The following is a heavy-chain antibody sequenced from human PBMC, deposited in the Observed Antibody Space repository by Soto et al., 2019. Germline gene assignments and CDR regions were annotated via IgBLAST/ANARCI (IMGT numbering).Heavy chain of an antibody. V-gene: IGHV3-33*01. D-gene: IGHD2-2*01. CDR2: IWYDGSNK. CDR3: ARDGPGYCSSTSCYPSDYYYGMDV. CDR1: GFTFSSYG. J-gene: IGHJ6*02. Sequence: QVQLVESGGGVVQPGRSLRLSCAASGFTFSSYGMHWVRQAPGKGLEWVAVIWYDGSNKYYADSVKGRLTISRDNSKNTLYLQMNSLRAEDTAVYYCARDGPGYCSSTSCYPSDYYYGMDVWGQGTTVTVSS.